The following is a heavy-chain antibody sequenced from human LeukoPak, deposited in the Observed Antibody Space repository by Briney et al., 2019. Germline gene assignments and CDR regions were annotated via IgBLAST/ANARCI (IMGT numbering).Heavy chain of an antibody. CDR1: GYTFTNYG. CDR3: ARDPTRQPVDY. D-gene: IGHD1-14*01. CDR2: ISAYNGDT. Sequence: ASVKVSCKASGYTFTNYGFSWVRQVPGQGLEWMGWISAYNGDTNYAQKLQGRVTMTTDTSSNTAYMELRSLRSDDTAVYYCARDPTRQPVDYWGQGTLVTVSS. V-gene: IGHV1-18*01. J-gene: IGHJ4*02.